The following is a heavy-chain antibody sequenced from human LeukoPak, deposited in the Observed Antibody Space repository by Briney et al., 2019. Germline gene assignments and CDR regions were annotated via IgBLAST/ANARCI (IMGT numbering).Heavy chain of an antibody. Sequence: GGSLRLSCAASGFTFSSYSMNWVRQAPGKGLEWVSHITASGTAMFYADSVKGRFIISRDNAKNSLSLQMNSLRAEDTAVYYCATPLDYYDSSGYHQGGDWGQGTLVTVSS. CDR1: GFTFSSYS. J-gene: IGHJ4*02. CDR2: ITASGTAM. D-gene: IGHD3-22*01. CDR3: ATPLDYYDSSGYHQGGD. V-gene: IGHV3-48*04.